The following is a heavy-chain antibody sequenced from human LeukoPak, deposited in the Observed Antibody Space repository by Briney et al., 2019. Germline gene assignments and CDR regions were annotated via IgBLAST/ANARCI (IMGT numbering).Heavy chain of an antibody. V-gene: IGHV3-30*04. D-gene: IGHD2-8*01. CDR1: GFTLSRYA. CDR2: ISYDGSNK. J-gene: IGHJ4*02. Sequence: GGSLRLSCAASGFTLSRYAMYWVRQAPGKGLEWVAVISYDGSNKYYADSVKGRFTISRDNSKNTLYLQMNSLRAEDTAVYYCARGCTNGVCYLFWGQGTLVTVSS. CDR3: ARGCTNGVCYLF.